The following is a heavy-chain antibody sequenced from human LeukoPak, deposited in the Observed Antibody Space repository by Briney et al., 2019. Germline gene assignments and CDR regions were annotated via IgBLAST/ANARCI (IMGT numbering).Heavy chain of an antibody. D-gene: IGHD2-21*01. CDR2: ISFSSTYI. V-gene: IGHV3-21*01. J-gene: IGHJ6*03. Sequence: GGSLTLSCAASGFTSDCCGMHWVRQAPGKGLEWVSSISFSSTYIYYADSVKGRFTISRDNAKNSLYLQMNSLRAEDTAVYYCATDLFDYMDVWGKGTTVTVSS. CDR1: GFTSDCCG. CDR3: ATDLFDYMDV.